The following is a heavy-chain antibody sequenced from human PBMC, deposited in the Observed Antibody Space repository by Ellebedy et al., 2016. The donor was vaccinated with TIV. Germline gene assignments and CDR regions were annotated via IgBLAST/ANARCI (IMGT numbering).Heavy chain of an antibody. V-gene: IGHV4-59*08. CDR3: ARGRPDIWSGYEDAFDI. CDR2: NYDRGNT. CDR1: GGSITNHY. D-gene: IGHD3-3*01. J-gene: IGHJ3*02. Sequence: MPGGSLRLSCPVPGGSITNHYWSWIRQPPGTGLECIGYNYDRGNTNYNPSLKSRVTISVDTSKNQFSLKLSSVTAADTAVYYCARGRPDIWSGYEDAFDIWGQGTMVTVSS.